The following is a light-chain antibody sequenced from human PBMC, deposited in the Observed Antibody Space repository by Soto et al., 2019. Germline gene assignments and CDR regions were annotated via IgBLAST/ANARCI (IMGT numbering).Light chain of an antibody. CDR3: KQYKEWPPFT. J-gene: IGKJ5*01. Sequence: ELVMTQSPATLSVSPGARATLSCRASQSFSSNVAWYQQKPGQAPRLLILGASTRATGIPARFSGSGSGTEFTLSISSLQSEDFAVYYCKQYKEWPPFTFGQGTRLEIK. V-gene: IGKV3-15*01. CDR2: GAS. CDR1: QSFSSN.